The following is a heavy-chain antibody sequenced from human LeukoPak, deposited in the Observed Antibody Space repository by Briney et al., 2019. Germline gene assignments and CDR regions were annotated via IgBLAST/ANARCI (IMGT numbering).Heavy chain of an antibody. V-gene: IGHV3-30*18. CDR3: AKDPLNYGSGTYFDY. CDR2: ISYDGSNK. Sequence: GGSLRLSCAASGFTFSSYGMYWVRQAPGKGLEWVAVISYDGSNKYYADSVKGRFTISRDNSKNTLYLQMNSLRAEDTAVYYCAKDPLNYGSGTYFDYWGQGTLATVSS. D-gene: IGHD3-10*01. CDR1: GFTFSSYG. J-gene: IGHJ4*02.